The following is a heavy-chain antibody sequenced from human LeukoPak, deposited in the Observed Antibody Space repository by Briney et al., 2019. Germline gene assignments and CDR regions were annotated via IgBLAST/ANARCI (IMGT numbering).Heavy chain of an antibody. D-gene: IGHD3-3*01. CDR1: GFTFSSYA. CDR3: AKDLRFLEWLPVYYYYYGMDV. Sequence: SGGSLRLSCAASGFTFSSYAMSWVRQAPGKGLEWVSAISGSGGSTYYADSVKGRFTISRDNSKNTLYLQMNSLRAEDTAVYYCAKDLRFLEWLPVYYYYYGMDVWGQGTTVTVSS. CDR2: ISGSGGST. J-gene: IGHJ6*02. V-gene: IGHV3-23*01.